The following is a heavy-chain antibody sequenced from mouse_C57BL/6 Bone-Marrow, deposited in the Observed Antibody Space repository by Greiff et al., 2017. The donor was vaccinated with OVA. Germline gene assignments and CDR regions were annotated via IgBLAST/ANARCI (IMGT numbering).Heavy chain of an antibody. Sequence: VQLQQSGAELVRPGTSVKMSCKASGYTFPNYWIGWAKQRPGHGLEWIGDIYPGGGYTNYNEEFKGKATLTADKSSSTAYMQFSSLTSEDSAIYYCARDDYFSWFACWGQGTLVTVSA. CDR1: GYTFPNYW. J-gene: IGHJ3*01. D-gene: IGHD2-4*01. V-gene: IGHV1-63*01. CDR2: IYPGGGYT. CDR3: ARDDYFSWFAC.